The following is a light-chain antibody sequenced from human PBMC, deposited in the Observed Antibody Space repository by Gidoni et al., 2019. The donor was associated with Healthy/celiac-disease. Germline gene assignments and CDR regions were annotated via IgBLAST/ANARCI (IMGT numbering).Light chain of an antibody. V-gene: IGLV3-19*01. J-gene: IGLJ1*01. CDR2: GKN. CDR1: SLRSYY. Sequence: SSDLTQDPAVSVALGQTVRITCQGDSLRSYYASWYQQKPGQAPVLVIDGKNNRPSGIPDRVSGSSSGNTASLTITGAQAEDEADYYCNSRDSSGHHLGYGFGTGTKVTVL. CDR3: NSRDSSGHHLGYG.